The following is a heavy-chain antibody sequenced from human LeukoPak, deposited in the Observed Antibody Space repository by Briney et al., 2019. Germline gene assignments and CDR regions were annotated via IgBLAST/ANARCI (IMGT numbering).Heavy chain of an antibody. Sequence: GGSLRLSCAASGFTFSIYSMHWVRQAPGKGPECVALVSADGRNKFYTGSVKGRFAISRDNSKYTLDLQMDSLRPEDSAIYYCAREGDENYGATRYTKRAPDYWGQGTLVTVSS. J-gene: IGHJ4*02. CDR2: VSADGRNK. CDR3: AREGDENYGATRYTKRAPDY. D-gene: IGHD4/OR15-4a*01. CDR1: GFTFSIYS. V-gene: IGHV3-30*09.